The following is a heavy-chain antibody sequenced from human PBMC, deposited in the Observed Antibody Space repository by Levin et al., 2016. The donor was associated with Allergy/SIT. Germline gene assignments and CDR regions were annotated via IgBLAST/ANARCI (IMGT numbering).Heavy chain of an antibody. CDR2: IWHDGSNT. J-gene: IGHJ4*02. V-gene: IGHV3-33*06. Sequence: GGSLRLSCAASGFTFNSYGIHWVRQAPGKGLEWVAVIWHDGSNTYYVDSVKGRFTISRDNSKNTLSLQMNSLRAEDTALYYCAKDTERSTVVRATYYFDFWGQGTLVTVSS. CDR1: GFTFNSYG. D-gene: IGHD3-10*01. CDR3: AKDTERSTVVRATYYFDF.